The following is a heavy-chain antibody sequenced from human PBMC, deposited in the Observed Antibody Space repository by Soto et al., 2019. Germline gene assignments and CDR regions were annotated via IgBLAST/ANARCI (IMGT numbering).Heavy chain of an antibody. CDR3: ARDLPDYYGSDTTNWFDP. D-gene: IGHD3-10*01. Sequence: QVQLVQSGAEVKKPGSSVKVSCKASGGTFSSYTISWVRQAPGQGLEWMGRIIPILGIANYAQKFQGRVTITADKSTSTAYMERSSLRSEDTAVYYCARDLPDYYGSDTTNWFDPWGQGTLVTVSS. CDR2: IIPILGIA. J-gene: IGHJ5*02. V-gene: IGHV1-69*08. CDR1: GGTFSSYT.